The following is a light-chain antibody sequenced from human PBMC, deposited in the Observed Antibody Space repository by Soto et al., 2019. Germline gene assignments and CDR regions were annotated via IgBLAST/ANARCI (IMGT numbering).Light chain of an antibody. Sequence: SVLTQPASVSGSPGQSITISCTGTSSDVGAYNYVSWYQQHPGKAPKLMIYDVSNRPSGVSNRFSGSKSGNTASLTISGLQTEDEADYYCTSYTNRYTYVFGTGTKVTVL. CDR3: TSYTNRYTYV. V-gene: IGLV2-14*03. J-gene: IGLJ1*01. CDR2: DVS. CDR1: SSDVGAYNY.